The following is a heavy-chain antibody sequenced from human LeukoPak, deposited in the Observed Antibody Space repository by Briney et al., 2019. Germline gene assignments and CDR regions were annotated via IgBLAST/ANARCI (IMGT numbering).Heavy chain of an antibody. CDR1: GGSISSGGYY. D-gene: IGHD3-16*01. CDR2: IYHSGST. V-gene: IGHV4-30-2*01. J-gene: IGHJ2*01. Sequence: SQTLSLTCTVSGGSISSGGYYWSWIRQPPGKGLEWIGYIYHSGSTYYNPSLKSRVTISVDTSKNQFSLKLSSATAADTAVYYCARDGGIRVSNWYFDLWGRGTLVTVSS. CDR3: ARDGGIRVSNWYFDL.